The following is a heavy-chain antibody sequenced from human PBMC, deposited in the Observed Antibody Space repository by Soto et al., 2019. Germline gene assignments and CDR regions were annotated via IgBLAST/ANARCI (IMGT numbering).Heavy chain of an antibody. J-gene: IGHJ6*02. CDR3: ARRQIPPPTRGAANARCGMDV. D-gene: IGHD6-13*01. CDR1: GFTFNNYG. CDR2: IWNDGSNS. V-gene: IGHV3-33*01. Sequence: QVQLVESGGGVVQPGRSLRLSCAASGFTFNNYGMHWVRQAPGKGLEWLAVIWNDGSNSSYANSVKGRFTISRDNSKNTLYLQMSSLRAEDTAVYYCARRQIPPPTRGAANARCGMDVWGQGTTVTVSS.